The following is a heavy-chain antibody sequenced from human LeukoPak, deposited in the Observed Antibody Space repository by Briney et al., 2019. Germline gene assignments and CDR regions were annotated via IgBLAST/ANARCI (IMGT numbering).Heavy chain of an antibody. J-gene: IGHJ4*02. V-gene: IGHV3-43*02. Sequence: GGSLRLSCAASGFSFDDYAMHWVRQAPGKGLEWVSLISGDGVSTYYAGSLKGRFTISRDNSKNSLYLQMNSLKTEDTAFYYCAKGADPLTWRMMRVAGTRFDCWGQGTLVTVSS. CDR2: ISGDGVST. CDR1: GFSFDDYA. CDR3: AKGADPLTWRMMRVAGTRFDC. D-gene: IGHD6-19*01.